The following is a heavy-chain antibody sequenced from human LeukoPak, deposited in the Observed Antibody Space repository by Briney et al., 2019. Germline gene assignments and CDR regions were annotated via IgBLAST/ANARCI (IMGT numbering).Heavy chain of an antibody. V-gene: IGHV4-4*07. J-gene: IGHJ2*01. CDR3: ARAAYCSGGSCPPYWYFDL. CDR2: IYTSGST. CDR1: GGSISSYY. Sequence: PSETLSLTCTVSGGSISSYYWSWIRQPAGKGLEWIGRIYTSGSTNYNPSLKSRVTMSVDTSKNQFSLKLSSVTAADTAVYYCARAAYCSGGSCPPYWYFDLWGRGTLVTVSS. D-gene: IGHD2-15*01.